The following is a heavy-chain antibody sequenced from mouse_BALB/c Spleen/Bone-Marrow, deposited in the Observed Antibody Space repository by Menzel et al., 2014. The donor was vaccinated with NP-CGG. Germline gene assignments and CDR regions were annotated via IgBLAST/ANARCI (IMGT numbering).Heavy chain of an antibody. CDR3: ARDYDYAMDY. CDR2: ISDGGSYT. CDR1: GFTFSDYY. V-gene: IGHV5-4*02. D-gene: IGHD2-12*01. J-gene: IGHJ4*01. Sequence: EVKLVESGGGLVKPGGSLKLSCAASGFTFSDYYMYWVRQTPEKRLEWVATISDGGSYTYYPDSVKGRFTISRDNAKSNLYLQMSSLMSEDTAMYYCARDYDYAMDYWGQGTSVTVSS.